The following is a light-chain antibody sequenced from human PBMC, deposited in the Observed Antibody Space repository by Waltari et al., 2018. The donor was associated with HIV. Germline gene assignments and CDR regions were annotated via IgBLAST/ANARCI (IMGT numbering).Light chain of an antibody. CDR3: TSDASNNNYV. J-gene: IGLJ1*01. CDR1: SSDVGAYDF. CDR2: EVT. V-gene: IGLV2-8*01. Sequence: QSALTQPPSASGSPGQSVTISCTGTSSDVGAYDFVSWYQQHPGKVPKLIISEVTKRPSGVPDSYFGSKSDNTASLTISGLQAEDEADYYCTSDASNNNYVFGTGTKVTVL.